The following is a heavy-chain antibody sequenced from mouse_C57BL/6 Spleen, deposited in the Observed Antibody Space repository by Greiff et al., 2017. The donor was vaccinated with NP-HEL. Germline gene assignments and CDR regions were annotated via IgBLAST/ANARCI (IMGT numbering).Heavy chain of an antibody. CDR1: GYAFSSYW. D-gene: IGHD1-1*01. Sequence: QVQLKESGAELVKPGASVKISCKASGYAFSSYWMNWVKQRPGKGLEWIGQIYPGDGDTNYNGKFKGKATLTADKSSSTAYMQLSSLTSEDSAVYFCARDGAGSSYVPYFDYWGQGTTLTVSS. J-gene: IGHJ2*01. V-gene: IGHV1-80*01. CDR2: IYPGDGDT. CDR3: ARDGAGSSYVPYFDY.